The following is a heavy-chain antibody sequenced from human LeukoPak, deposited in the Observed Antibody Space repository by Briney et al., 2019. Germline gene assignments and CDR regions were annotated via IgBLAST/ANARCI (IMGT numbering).Heavy chain of an antibody. D-gene: IGHD3-10*01. V-gene: IGHV3-23*01. CDR3: AREIFLLWFGDTRNYGMDV. CDR1: GFTFSSYA. Sequence: GGSLRLSCAASGFTFSSYAMSWVRQAPGKGLEWVSGISGSGGMIYYADSVKGRFTISRDNSKNTLYLQMNSLRAEDTAVYYCAREIFLLWFGDTRNYGMDVWGQGTTVTVSS. J-gene: IGHJ6*02. CDR2: ISGSGGMI.